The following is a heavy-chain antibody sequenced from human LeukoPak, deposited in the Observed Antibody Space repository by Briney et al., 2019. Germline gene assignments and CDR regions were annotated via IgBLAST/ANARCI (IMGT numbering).Heavy chain of an antibody. J-gene: IGHJ4*02. V-gene: IGHV3-53*01. CDR2: IYSDNT. D-gene: IGHD6-13*01. CDR3: ARPVAGTGSFDY. CDR1: GFTVSSNS. Sequence: PGGSLRLSCTVSGFTVSSNSMSWVRQAPGKGLEWVSFIYSDNTHYSDSVKGRFTISRDNSKNALYLQMNSLRAEDTAVYYCARPVAGTGSFDYWGQGTLVTVSS.